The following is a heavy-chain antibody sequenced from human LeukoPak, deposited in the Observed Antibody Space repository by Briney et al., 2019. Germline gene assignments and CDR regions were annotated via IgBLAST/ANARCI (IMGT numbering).Heavy chain of an antibody. CDR3: AREGSYCVGGDCYSFNF. CDR2: MHPGNGNT. Sequence: ASVKVSCKASGYRFISNYIQWVRQAPGLGPEWMGWMHPGNGNTRYAEKFQGRVTMTRDTSINTAYMDLSSLRSDDTAVYYCAREGSYCVGGDCYSFNFWGQGTLITVSS. J-gene: IGHJ4*02. V-gene: IGHV1-2*02. CDR1: GYRFISNY. D-gene: IGHD2-21*02.